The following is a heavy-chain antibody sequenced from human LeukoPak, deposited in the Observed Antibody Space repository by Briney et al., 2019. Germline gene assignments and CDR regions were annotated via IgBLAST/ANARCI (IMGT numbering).Heavy chain of an antibody. D-gene: IGHD2-2*01. CDR1: GFTFSSYG. CDR3: AKGYCSSTSCNEDY. V-gene: IGHV3-30*18. J-gene: IGHJ4*01. CDR2: ISYDGSNK. Sequence: GGSLRLSCAASGFTFSSYGMHWVRQAPGKGLEWVAVISYDGSNKNYADSVKGRFTISRDNSKNTLYLQMNSLRAEDTAVYYCAKGYCSSTSCNEDYWGQEPWSPSPQ.